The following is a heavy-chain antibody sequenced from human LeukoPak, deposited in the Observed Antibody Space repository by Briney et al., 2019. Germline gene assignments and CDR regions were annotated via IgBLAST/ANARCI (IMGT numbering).Heavy chain of an antibody. V-gene: IGHV1-18*01. CDR3: ARVLRYSSSEDAFDI. Sequence: ASVKVSCKASGYTFTSYGISWVRQAPGQRLEWMGWISAYNGNTNYAQKLQGRVTMTTDTSTSTAYMELRSLRSDDTAVYYCARVLRYSSSEDAFDIWGQGTMVTVSS. CDR2: ISAYNGNT. D-gene: IGHD6-6*01. CDR1: GYTFTSYG. J-gene: IGHJ3*02.